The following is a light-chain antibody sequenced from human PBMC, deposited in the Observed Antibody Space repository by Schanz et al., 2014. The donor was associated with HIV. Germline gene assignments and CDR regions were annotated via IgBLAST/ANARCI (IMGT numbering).Light chain of an antibody. V-gene: IGKV3-20*01. CDR1: QSVSNNF. Sequence: EIVLTQSPGTLSLSPGERATLSCRASQSVSNNFLAWYQQKPGQAPRLLIYGASSRATGIPDRFSGSGSGTDFTLTISRLEPEDFAVYYCQHYGSSPLTFGPGTKVEIK. J-gene: IGKJ3*01. CDR2: GAS. CDR3: QHYGSSPLT.